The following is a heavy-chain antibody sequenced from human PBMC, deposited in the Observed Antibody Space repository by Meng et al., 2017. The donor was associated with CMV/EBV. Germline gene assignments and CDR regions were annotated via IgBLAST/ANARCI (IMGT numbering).Heavy chain of an antibody. D-gene: IGHD2-8*01. Sequence: GESLKISCAASGFTFSSYGMHWVRQAPGKGLEWVAFIRYDGSNKYYADSVKGRFTISRDNSKNTLYLQMNSLRAEDTAVYYCARLGGDIVLMNAWGQGTLVTVSS. CDR1: GFTFSSYG. V-gene: IGHV3-30*02. CDR2: IRYDGSNK. J-gene: IGHJ5*02. CDR3: ARLGGDIVLMNA.